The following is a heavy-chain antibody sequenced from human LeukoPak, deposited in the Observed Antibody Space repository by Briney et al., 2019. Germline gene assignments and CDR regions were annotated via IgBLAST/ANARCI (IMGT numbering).Heavy chain of an antibody. V-gene: IGHV4-39*07. D-gene: IGHD1-26*01. Sequence: SETLSLTCTVSGGSISSSGFYWGWIRQPPGKGLEWIGSIYYSGSTYYNPSLNSRVTISVDTSKNQFSLKLSSVTAADTAVYYCARVAGGTYSLGALDIWGLGTLVTVSS. CDR1: GGSISSSGFY. CDR2: IYYSGST. CDR3: ARVAGGTYSLGALDI. J-gene: IGHJ3*02.